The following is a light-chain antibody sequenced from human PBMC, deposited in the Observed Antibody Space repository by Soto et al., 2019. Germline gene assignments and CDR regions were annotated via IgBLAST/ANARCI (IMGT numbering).Light chain of an antibody. Sequence: QAVVTQSPSASASLGASVNLTCTLSSDHSNYIIAWHQQPPEKGPRYLMKVNSDGSHTKGNGIPDRFSGSSSGAERYLTISSLQSEDEAVYYCQTWGTGIRVFGGGTKLTVL. CDR3: QTWGTGIRV. CDR2: VNSDGSH. CDR1: SDHSNYI. V-gene: IGLV4-69*01. J-gene: IGLJ3*02.